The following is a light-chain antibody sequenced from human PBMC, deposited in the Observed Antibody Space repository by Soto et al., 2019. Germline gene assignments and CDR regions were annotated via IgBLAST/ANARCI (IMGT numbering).Light chain of an antibody. J-gene: IGKJ1*01. CDR2: DAS. CDR1: QSISRS. CDR3: QHYNSYSEA. V-gene: IGKV1-5*01. Sequence: DIQMTQSPSTLSASVGDRVTITCRASQSISRSLAWYQQKPGKAPNLLIYDASSLESGVPSRFSDSGFGTEFTLTISSLQPDDFATYYCQHYNSYSEAFGQGTKVELK.